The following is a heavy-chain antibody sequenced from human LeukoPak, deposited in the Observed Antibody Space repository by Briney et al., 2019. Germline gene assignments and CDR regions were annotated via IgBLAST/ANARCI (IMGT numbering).Heavy chain of an antibody. CDR2: IQPDGGAK. D-gene: IGHD2-2*01. Sequence: GGSLRLSCAASGFTFSSTWMTWVRLTPGKGLEWVANIQPDGGAKYYVDSVKGRFTISRDNAKNSLYLQMDSLRAEDTAVYYCARDRTRHLYWGQGTLVTVSS. CDR1: GFTFSSTW. V-gene: IGHV3-7*01. CDR3: ARDRTRHLY. J-gene: IGHJ4*02.